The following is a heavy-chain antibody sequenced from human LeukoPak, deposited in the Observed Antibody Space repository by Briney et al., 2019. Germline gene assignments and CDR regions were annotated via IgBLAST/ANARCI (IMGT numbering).Heavy chain of an antibody. CDR1: GGSISRHF. CDR3: AKGDIVVGGGRNWFDP. V-gene: IGHV4-4*07. CDR2: VSTSGNI. Sequence: PSETLSLTCTVSGGSISRHFCSWIRRPAGKGLEWIGRVSTSGNINYNPSLRSRITMSVDTSKNQFSLKLTSVTAADTAVYYCAKGDIVVGGGRNWFDPWGQGILVTVSS. J-gene: IGHJ5*02. D-gene: IGHD2-15*01.